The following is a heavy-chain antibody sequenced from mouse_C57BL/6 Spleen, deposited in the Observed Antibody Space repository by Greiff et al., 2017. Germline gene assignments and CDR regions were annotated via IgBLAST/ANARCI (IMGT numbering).Heavy chain of an antibody. CDR2: INYDGSST. Sequence: EVQRVESEGGLVQPGSSMKLSCTASGFTFSDYYMAWVRQVPEKGLEWVANINYDGSSTYYLDSLKSRFIISRDNAKNILYLQMSSLKSEDTATYYCARDGRGYFDVWGTGTTVTVSS. D-gene: IGHD1-1*01. J-gene: IGHJ1*03. V-gene: IGHV5-16*01. CDR1: GFTFSDYY. CDR3: ARDGRGYFDV.